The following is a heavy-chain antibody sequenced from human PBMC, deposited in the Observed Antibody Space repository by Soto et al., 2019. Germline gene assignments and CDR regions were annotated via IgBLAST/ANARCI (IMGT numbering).Heavy chain of an antibody. V-gene: IGHV3-66*01. D-gene: IGHD3-16*01. CDR1: GFSVSSKY. Sequence: EVKLVESGGGLVQSGGSLRLSCAASGFSVSSKYMSWFRQALGKGLEWVSIIYDGDTTSYADSVKGRFTISRDSSKNTLFLQMNSLRGEDTAFDYCATERGKAVGDYWGQGTLVTVSS. CDR2: IYDGDTT. CDR3: ATERGKAVGDY. J-gene: IGHJ4*02.